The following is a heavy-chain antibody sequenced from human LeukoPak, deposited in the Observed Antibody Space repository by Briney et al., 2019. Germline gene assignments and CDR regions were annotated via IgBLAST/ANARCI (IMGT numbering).Heavy chain of an antibody. CDR1: GFTFSSYG. V-gene: IGHV3-30*03. J-gene: IGHJ4*02. Sequence: GGSLRLSCAASGFTFSSYGMRWVRQAPGKGLEWVAVISYDGSNKYYADSVKGRFTISRDNSKNTLYLQMNSLRAEDTAVYYCARDLFPEVRTSYYFDYWGQGTLVTVSS. CDR2: ISYDGSNK. D-gene: IGHD2-2*01. CDR3: ARDLFPEVRTSYYFDY.